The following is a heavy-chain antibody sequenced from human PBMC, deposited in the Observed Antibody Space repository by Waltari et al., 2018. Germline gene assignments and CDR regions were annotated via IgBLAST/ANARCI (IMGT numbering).Heavy chain of an antibody. CDR3: AKDLVVVVAAPGGFDY. D-gene: IGHD2-15*01. V-gene: IGHV3-30*18. CDR2: ISYDGSNK. CDR1: GFTFSRYG. Sequence: QVQLVESGGGVVQPGRSLRLSCAASGFTFSRYGMPWVRQAPGKGLEWVAVISYDGSNKYYADSVKGRFTISRDNSKNTLYLQMNSLRAEDTAVYYCAKDLVVVVAAPGGFDYWGQGTLVTVSS. J-gene: IGHJ4*02.